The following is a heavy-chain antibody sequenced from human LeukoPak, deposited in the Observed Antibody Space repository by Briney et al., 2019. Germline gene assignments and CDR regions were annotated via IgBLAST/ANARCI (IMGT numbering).Heavy chain of an antibody. V-gene: IGHV1-2*06. J-gene: IGHJ4*02. CDR1: GYTFTGYH. Sequence: ASVKVSCKASGYTFTGYHIHWVRQAPGQGLEWVWLINPYSGNTNFAQKFQGRVTMTRDTSITTAYMDLSSLTPDATAVYFCARDQGSLTRSWYTGYWGQGTQVTVSS. CDR2: INPYSGNT. CDR3: ARDQGSLTRSWYTGY. D-gene: IGHD6-13*01.